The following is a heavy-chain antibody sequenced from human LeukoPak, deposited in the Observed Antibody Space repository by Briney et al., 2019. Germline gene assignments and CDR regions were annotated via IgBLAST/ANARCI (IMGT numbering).Heavy chain of an antibody. Sequence: PGGSLRLSCAASGFTFSSYSMNWVRQAPGKGLEWVSSISSSSSYIYYADSVKGRFTISRDNAKNSLYLQMNSLRAEDTAVYYCAREPSTGKDAFDIWGQGTMVTVSS. D-gene: IGHD1-1*01. V-gene: IGHV3-21*01. CDR1: GFTFSSYS. CDR2: ISSSSSYI. CDR3: AREPSTGKDAFDI. J-gene: IGHJ3*02.